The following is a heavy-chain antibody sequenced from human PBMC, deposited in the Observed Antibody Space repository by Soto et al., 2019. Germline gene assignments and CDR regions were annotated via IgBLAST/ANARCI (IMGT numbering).Heavy chain of an antibody. CDR2: IYYSGST. CDR3: ARALRYSSSWCDY. Sequence: QVQLQESGPGLVKPSETLSLTCTVSGGSISSYYWSWIRQPPGKGLEWIGYIYYSGSTNYNPSLKSRGTISVDTSQNQFSLKLRSVTASDTAGYYCARALRYSSSWCDYGGQGTLVTVSS. CDR1: GGSISSYY. D-gene: IGHD6-13*01. J-gene: IGHJ4*02. V-gene: IGHV4-59*01.